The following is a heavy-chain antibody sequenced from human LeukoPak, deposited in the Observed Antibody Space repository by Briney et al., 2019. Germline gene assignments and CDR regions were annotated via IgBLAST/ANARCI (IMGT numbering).Heavy chain of an antibody. CDR1: GFTFSTYA. J-gene: IGHJ4*02. V-gene: IGHV3-23*01. Sequence: GGSLRLSCVASGFTFSTYAMSWVRQAPGKGLEWVSAISNNGGYTYYADSVQGRFTISRDNSKSTLCLQMNSLRAEDTAVYYCAKQLGYCSDGSCYFPYWGQGTLVTVSS. CDR2: ISNNGGYT. CDR3: AKQLGYCSDGSCYFPY. D-gene: IGHD2-15*01.